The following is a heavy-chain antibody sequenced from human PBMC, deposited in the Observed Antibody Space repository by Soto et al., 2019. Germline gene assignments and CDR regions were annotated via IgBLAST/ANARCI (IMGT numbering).Heavy chain of an antibody. CDR1: GGSISSGDYY. V-gene: IGHV4-30-4*01. CDR2: IYYSGST. Sequence: QVQLQESGPGLVKPSQTLSLTCTVSGGSISSGDYYWNWIRQPPGKGLEWIGYIYYSGSTYYNPSLKSRVTISVDTSKNQFSLKLSSVTAADTAVYYCARYCSGGSCYSGGGMDVWGQGTTVTVSS. J-gene: IGHJ6*02. D-gene: IGHD2-15*01. CDR3: ARYCSGGSCYSGGGMDV.